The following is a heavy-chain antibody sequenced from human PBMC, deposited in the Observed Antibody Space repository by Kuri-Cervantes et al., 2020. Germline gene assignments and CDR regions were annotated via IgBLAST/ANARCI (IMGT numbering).Heavy chain of an antibody. J-gene: IGHJ4*02. D-gene: IGHD5-12*01. CDR2: ISGSGGST. CDR3: ARTGYDGVDFDY. CDR1: GFTFSSYA. Sequence: GGSLRLSCAASGFTFSSYAMSWVRQAPGKGLEWVSAISGSGGSTCYADSVKGRFTVSRDNAKNSLYLQMNSLRAEDTAVYYCARTGYDGVDFDYWGQGTLVTVSS. V-gene: IGHV3-23*01.